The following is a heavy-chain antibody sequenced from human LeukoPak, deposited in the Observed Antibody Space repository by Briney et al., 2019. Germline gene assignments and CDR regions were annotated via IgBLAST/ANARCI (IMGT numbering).Heavy chain of an antibody. CDR2: IDPRGDST. Sequence: ASVKVTCKTSGYTFGSHSMHWVRQAPGQGLKWMGIIDPRGDSTANAGKFQGRVTVTMDTSTSTVSMELSSLTSEDTAVYYCARDGSWSVDYWGQGTLVTVSS. D-gene: IGHD6-13*01. CDR3: ARDGSWSVDY. CDR1: GYTFGSHS. J-gene: IGHJ4*02. V-gene: IGHV1-46*01.